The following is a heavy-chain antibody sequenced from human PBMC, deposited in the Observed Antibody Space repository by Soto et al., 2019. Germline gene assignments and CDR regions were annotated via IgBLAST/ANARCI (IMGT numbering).Heavy chain of an antibody. CDR2: IYYSGST. J-gene: IGHJ5*02. Sequence: SETLSLTYTVSGGSISSYYWSWIRQPPGKGLEWIGYIYYSGSTNYNPSLKSRVTISVDTSKNQFSLKLSSVTAADTAVYYCARGEMNYDFWSDTENWFDPWGQGTLVTVSS. D-gene: IGHD3-3*01. CDR3: ARGEMNYDFWSDTENWFDP. CDR1: GGSISSYY. V-gene: IGHV4-59*01.